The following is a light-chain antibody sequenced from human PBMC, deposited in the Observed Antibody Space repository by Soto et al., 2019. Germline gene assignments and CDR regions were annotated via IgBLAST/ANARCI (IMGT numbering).Light chain of an antibody. V-gene: IGKV3-20*01. Sequence: EIVLTQSPGTLSLSPGERATLSCRASQSVSSSYLAWYQQKPGQAPRLLIYGASSRATDIPDRFSGSGSGTDFTLTISRLEPEDFAVYYCQQYGSSPFTLGQGTRLEIK. CDR2: GAS. CDR3: QQYGSSPFT. J-gene: IGKJ5*01. CDR1: QSVSSSY.